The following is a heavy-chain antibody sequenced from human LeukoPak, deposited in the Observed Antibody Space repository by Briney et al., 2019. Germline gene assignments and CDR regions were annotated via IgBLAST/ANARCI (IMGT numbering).Heavy chain of an antibody. Sequence: HEASVKVSCKASGYTFTGYYMHWVRQAPGQGLEWMGWINPNSGGTNYAQKFQGRVTMTRDTSISTAYMELSRLRSDDTAVYYCARALVFTYYYYYMDVWGKGTTVTVSS. CDR1: GYTFTGYY. J-gene: IGHJ6*03. V-gene: IGHV1-2*02. D-gene: IGHD2-8*02. CDR2: INPNSGGT. CDR3: ARALVFTYYYYYMDV.